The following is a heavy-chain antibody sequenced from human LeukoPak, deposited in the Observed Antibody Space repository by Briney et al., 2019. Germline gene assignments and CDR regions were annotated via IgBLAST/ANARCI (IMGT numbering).Heavy chain of an antibody. J-gene: IGHJ4*02. CDR3: ARDPGVPAAVLDY. CDR1: GFTFSNYS. V-gene: IGHV3-21*01. D-gene: IGHD2-2*01. Sequence: GGSLRLSCAASGFTFSNYSMNWVRQAPGKGLDWVSSISSSSSYIYYADSVKGRFTISRDNAKNSLYLQMNSLRAEDTAVYYCARDPGVPAAVLDYWGQGTLVTVSS. CDR2: ISSSSSYI.